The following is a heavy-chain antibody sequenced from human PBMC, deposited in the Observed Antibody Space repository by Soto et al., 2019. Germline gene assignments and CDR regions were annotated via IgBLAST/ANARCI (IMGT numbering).Heavy chain of an antibody. CDR3: ARPNWNDYYYYGMDV. D-gene: IGHD1-20*01. Sequence: SVKVSCKASGGTFSSYAISWVRQAPGQGLDWMGGIIPIFGTANYAQKFQGRVTITADESTSTAYMELSSLRSEDTAVYYCARPNWNDYYYYGMDVWGQGTTVTVSS. CDR2: IIPIFGTA. CDR1: GGTFSSYA. J-gene: IGHJ6*02. V-gene: IGHV1-69*13.